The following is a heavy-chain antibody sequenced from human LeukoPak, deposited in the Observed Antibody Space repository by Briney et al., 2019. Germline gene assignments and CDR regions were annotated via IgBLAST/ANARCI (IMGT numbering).Heavy chain of an antibody. Sequence: SQTLSLTCTVSGGSISSGSYYWSWIRQPAGKGLEWIGRIYTSGSTNYNPSLKSRVTISVDTSKNQFSLKLSSVTAADTAVYYCASFSDIVVVPAAIRYMDVWGKGTTVTVSS. J-gene: IGHJ6*03. CDR1: GGSISSGSYY. V-gene: IGHV4-61*02. D-gene: IGHD2-2*02. CDR2: IYTSGST. CDR3: ASFSDIVVVPAAIRYMDV.